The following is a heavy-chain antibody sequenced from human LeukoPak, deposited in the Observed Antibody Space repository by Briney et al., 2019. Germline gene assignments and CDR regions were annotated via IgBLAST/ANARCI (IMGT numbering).Heavy chain of an antibody. CDR1: GYSFTDYY. D-gene: IGHD2-21*01. CDR3: ARADRLHGGPYLIGP. Sequence: ASVKVSCKTSGYSFTDYYMHWVRQAPGQGLEWMGWTNPNSGGTSSAQKFQGRVTMTRDTSISTVYMEVSWLTSDDTAIYYCARADRLHGGPYLIGPWGQGTLVTVSS. CDR2: TNPNSGGT. V-gene: IGHV1-2*02. J-gene: IGHJ5*02.